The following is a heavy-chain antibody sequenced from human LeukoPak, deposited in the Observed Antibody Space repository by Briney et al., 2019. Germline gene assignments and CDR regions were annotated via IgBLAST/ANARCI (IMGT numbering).Heavy chain of an antibody. D-gene: IGHD2-15*01. CDR3: ATVACSGGSCYSFDY. CDR2: ISTGSSFI. V-gene: IGHV3-21*01. CDR1: GFTFTDYG. J-gene: IGHJ4*02. Sequence: TGGSLRLSCAASGFTFTDYGMNWVRQAPGKGLEWVSSISTGSSFINYADSVKGRFTISRDNAKNSLFLQMNSLRAEDTAVYYCATVACSGGSCYSFDYWGQGTLVIVSS.